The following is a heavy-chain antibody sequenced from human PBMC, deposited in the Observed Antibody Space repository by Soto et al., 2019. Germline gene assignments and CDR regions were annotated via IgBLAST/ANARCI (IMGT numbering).Heavy chain of an antibody. J-gene: IGHJ4*02. CDR2: ISGTSGST. CDR1: GFTFDSYA. Sequence: GGSLRLSCAASGFTFDSYAMSWVRQAPGMGLEWVSSISGTSGSTQYADSVKGRFTTFRDNSKNTLFLHMTSLRAEDTAVYYCAKAMGLVGASHYFDSWGQGTPVTVSS. V-gene: IGHV3-23*01. D-gene: IGHD1-26*01. CDR3: AKAMGLVGASHYFDS.